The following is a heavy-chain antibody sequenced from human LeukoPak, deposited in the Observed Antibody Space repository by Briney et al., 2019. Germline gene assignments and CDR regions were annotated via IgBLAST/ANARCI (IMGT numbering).Heavy chain of an antibody. CDR3: ASHKWLAPFDP. Sequence: SETLSLTCTVSGGSISSYYWSWIRQPPGKGLEWIGYIYYSGSTNYNPSLKSRVTISVDTSKNQISLKLSSVTAADTAVYYCASHKWLAPFDPWGQGTLVTVSS. D-gene: IGHD6-19*01. V-gene: IGHV4-59*08. CDR2: IYYSGST. CDR1: GGSISSYY. J-gene: IGHJ5*02.